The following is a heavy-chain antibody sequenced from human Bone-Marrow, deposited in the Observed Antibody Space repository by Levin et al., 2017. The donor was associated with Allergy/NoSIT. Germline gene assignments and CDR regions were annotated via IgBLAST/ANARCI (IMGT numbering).Heavy chain of an antibody. D-gene: IGHD6-19*01. CDR1: GYTFTSYA. J-gene: IGHJ6*02. CDR3: ARRFGQWLVCLSGATKRHYYGMDV. Sequence: PWASVKVSCKASGYTFTSYAMNWVRQAPGQGLEWMGWINTNTGNPTYAQGFTGRFVFSLDTSVSTAYLQICSLKAEDTAVYYCARRFGQWLVCLSGATKRHYYGMDVWGQGTTVTVSS. V-gene: IGHV7-4-1*01. CDR2: INTNTGNP.